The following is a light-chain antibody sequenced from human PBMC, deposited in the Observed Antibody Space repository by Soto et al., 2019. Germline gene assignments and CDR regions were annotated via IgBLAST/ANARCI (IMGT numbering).Light chain of an antibody. CDR1: ASNLGAKYA. CDR3: QSYDTTLSGLV. Sequence: QSVLTQPPSVSGAPGQRVTISCTGTASNLGAKYAVHWYQHLPGTAPKLLIYDNIHRPSGVPDRFSGSKSDTSASLAITGLQAEDEADHYCQSYDTTLSGLVFGGGTKLTVL. V-gene: IGLV1-40*01. CDR2: DNI. J-gene: IGLJ3*02.